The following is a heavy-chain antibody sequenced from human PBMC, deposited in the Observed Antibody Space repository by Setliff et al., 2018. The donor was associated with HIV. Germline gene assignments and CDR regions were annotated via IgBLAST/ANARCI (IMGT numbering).Heavy chain of an antibody. V-gene: IGHV1-24*01. CDR3: ATEMMYAQGSFDY. J-gene: IGHJ4*02. CDR2: FDPEDAET. D-gene: IGHD2-8*01. CDR1: GYTLTELS. Sequence: RASVKVSCKVSGYTLTELSMLWVRQAPGKGLEWMGGFDPEDAETIYAQRFQGRVTMTEDTSTDTAYMELSSLSSEDTAVYYCATEMMYAQGSFDYWGQGTLVTVS.